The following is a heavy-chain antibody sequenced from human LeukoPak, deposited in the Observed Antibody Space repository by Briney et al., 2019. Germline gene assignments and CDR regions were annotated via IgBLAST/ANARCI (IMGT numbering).Heavy chain of an antibody. J-gene: IGHJ4*02. V-gene: IGHV3-74*01. D-gene: IGHD5-18*01. CDR1: GFTFTTYW. CDR3: ARGGSDTAMAHDY. Sequence: GGSLRLSCAASGFTFTTYWMHWVRQAPGKGLVWVSHINSDGSITSYADSVKGRFTISRDNAKNTLYLQMNSLRAEDTAVYFCARGGSDTAMAHDYWGQGTLVTVSS. CDR2: INSDGSIT.